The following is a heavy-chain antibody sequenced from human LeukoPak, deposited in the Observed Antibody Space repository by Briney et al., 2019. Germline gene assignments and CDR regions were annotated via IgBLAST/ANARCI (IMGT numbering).Heavy chain of an antibody. J-gene: IGHJ4*02. CDR2: IYSADSDT. CDR1: GYDFTNFW. CDR3: ARLFSSSWPYFDY. Sequence: GESLKISCKGSGYDFTNFWIAWVRQMPGKGLEWMGIIYSADSDTRYSPSFQGQVTISADKSISTAFLQWSSLKASDTAMYYCARLFSSSWPYFDYWGQGIKVTVSS. D-gene: IGHD6-13*01. V-gene: IGHV5-51*01.